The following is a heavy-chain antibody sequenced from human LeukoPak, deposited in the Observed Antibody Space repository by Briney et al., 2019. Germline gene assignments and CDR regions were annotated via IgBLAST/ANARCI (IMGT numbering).Heavy chain of an antibody. CDR3: ASKLSSGECSFDY. D-gene: IGHD3-10*02. CDR2: IYYSGST. Sequence: PSETLSLTCTVSGGSISSDYWSWIRQPQGKGMEWIGYIYYSGSTNYNPSPKSRVPISVDTSTNQFSLNLSSVTAAETTVYYSASKLSSGECSFDYWGQGNLVTVSS. J-gene: IGHJ4*02. V-gene: IGHV4-59*01. CDR1: GGSISSDY.